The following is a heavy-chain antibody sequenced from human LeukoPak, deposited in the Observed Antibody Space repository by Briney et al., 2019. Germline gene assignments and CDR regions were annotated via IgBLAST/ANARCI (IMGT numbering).Heavy chain of an antibody. CDR1: GFTFSSYA. J-gene: IGHJ1*01. D-gene: IGHD1-26*01. CDR3: VKLSEH. Sequence: GRSLRLSCEASGFTFSSYAMNWVRQAPGKGLEWVANIKRDGSEKYYVDSVKGRFTISRDNAKNSLYLQMNSLRAEDSAVYYCVKLSEHWGQGTLVTVSS. V-gene: IGHV3-7*01. CDR2: IKRDGSEK.